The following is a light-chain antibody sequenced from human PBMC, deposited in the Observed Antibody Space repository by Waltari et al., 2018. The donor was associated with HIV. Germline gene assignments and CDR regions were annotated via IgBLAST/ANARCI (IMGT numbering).Light chain of an antibody. J-gene: IGKJ1*01. CDR1: QSLSSA. V-gene: IGKV3-15*01. Sequence: EIVMTQSPASLSVSPGERANLSCRASQSLSSALAWYQHKPGKAPRLLIYDSSTRATGIPVRFSGSGSGTEFTLTISSLQSEDFATYYCQQYNAWPRTFGQGTKVEI. CDR2: DSS. CDR3: QQYNAWPRT.